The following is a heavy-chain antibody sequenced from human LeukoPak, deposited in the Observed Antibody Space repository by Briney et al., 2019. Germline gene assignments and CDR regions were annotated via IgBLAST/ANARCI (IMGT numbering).Heavy chain of an antibody. CDR2: MNQLGNEK. D-gene: IGHD3-16*01. Sequence: GGSLRLSCAASKFTFSSYWMSWVRQHPGEGLEWVAYMNQLGNEKNYLDSVKGRFTISRDNAKNSLYLQMTSLRAEDTAVYYCARGTYYYEFWGQGTLVTVSS. CDR1: KFTFSSYW. J-gene: IGHJ4*02. CDR3: ARGTYYYEF. V-gene: IGHV3-7*04.